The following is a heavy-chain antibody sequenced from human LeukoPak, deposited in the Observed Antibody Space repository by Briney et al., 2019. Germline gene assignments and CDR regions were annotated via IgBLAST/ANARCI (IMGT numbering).Heavy chain of an antibody. CDR2: ISAYNGNT. D-gene: IGHD3-22*01. V-gene: IGHV1-18*01. CDR3: AREVPYDTSRYYQPYDY. CDR1: GYTFTSYG. Sequence: ASVKVSCKASGYTFTSYGITWVRQAPGQGLEWMGWISAYNGNTNYAQKLQGRVTMTTDTSTSTAYMNLRSLRSDDTAVYYCAREVPYDTSRYYQPYDYWGQGTLVTVSS. J-gene: IGHJ4*02.